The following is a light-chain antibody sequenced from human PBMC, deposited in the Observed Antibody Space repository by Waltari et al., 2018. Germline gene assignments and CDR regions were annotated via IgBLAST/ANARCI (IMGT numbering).Light chain of an antibody. CDR1: SSNIERNT. Sequence: QSVLTQPPSMSGTPGQRVTISCSGSSSNIERNTVNWYQQVPGTAPKVLIYRNNPRPSVVPDRFVGSKSGTSASLAISGLQSEDEADYHCAAWDDSLGGPVFGGGTTLTVL. V-gene: IGLV1-44*01. CDR3: AAWDDSLGGPV. CDR2: RNN. J-gene: IGLJ2*01.